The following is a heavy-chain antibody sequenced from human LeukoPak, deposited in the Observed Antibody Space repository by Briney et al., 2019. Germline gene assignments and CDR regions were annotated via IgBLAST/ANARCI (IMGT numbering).Heavy chain of an antibody. CDR1: GGSISSYY. CDR2: IYYSGST. Sequence: PSETLSLTCTVSGGSISSYYWSWIRQPPGKGLEWIGYIYYSGSTNYNPSLKSRVTISVDTSKNQFSLKLSSVTAADTAVYYCARGKYYYGSGSYYEFDYWGQGTLVTVSS. D-gene: IGHD3-10*01. J-gene: IGHJ4*02. CDR3: ARGKYYYGSGSYYEFDY. V-gene: IGHV4-59*01.